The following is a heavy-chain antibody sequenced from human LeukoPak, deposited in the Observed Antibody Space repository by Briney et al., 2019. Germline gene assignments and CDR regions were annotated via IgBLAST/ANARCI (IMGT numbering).Heavy chain of an antibody. CDR3: ARDGTSTDDY. V-gene: IGHV3-21*01. CDR1: GFPFSVHT. J-gene: IGHJ4*02. D-gene: IGHD2-2*01. CDR2: ISSSSYYI. Sequence: PGGSLRLSCAASGFPFSVHTMNWVRQAPGKGLEWVSSISSSSYYIYYADSVKGRFTISRDNAKNSLYLQMNSLRAEDTAVYYCARDGTSTDDYWGQGTLVTVSS.